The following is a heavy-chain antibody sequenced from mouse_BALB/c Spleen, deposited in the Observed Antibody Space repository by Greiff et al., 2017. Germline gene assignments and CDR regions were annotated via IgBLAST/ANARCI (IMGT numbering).Heavy chain of an antibody. Sequence: EVKLVESGGGLVKPGGSLKLSCAASGFTFSDYYMYWVRQTPEKRLEWVATISDGGSYTYYPDSVKGRFTISRDNAKNNLYLQMSSLKSEDTAMYYCARDDYGNYEVDYAMDYWGQGTSVTVSS. V-gene: IGHV5-4*02. J-gene: IGHJ4*01. CDR1: GFTFSDYY. CDR3: ARDDYGNYEVDYAMDY. CDR2: ISDGGSYT. D-gene: IGHD2-1*01.